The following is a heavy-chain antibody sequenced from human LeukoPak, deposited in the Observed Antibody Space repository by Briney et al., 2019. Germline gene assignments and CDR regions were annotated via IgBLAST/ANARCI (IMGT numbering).Heavy chain of an antibody. D-gene: IGHD1-26*01. Sequence: ASVKVSCKVSGYTLTELSMHWVRQAPGKGLEWMGGFDPEDGETIYAQKFQGRVTMTEDTSTDTAYMELSSLRSEDTAVYYCATGTSGSFLYYFDYWGQGTLVTVSS. V-gene: IGHV1-24*01. J-gene: IGHJ4*02. CDR1: GYTLTELS. CDR2: FDPEDGET. CDR3: ATGTSGSFLYYFDY.